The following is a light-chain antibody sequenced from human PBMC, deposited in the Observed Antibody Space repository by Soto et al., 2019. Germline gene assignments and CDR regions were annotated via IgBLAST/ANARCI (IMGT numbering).Light chain of an antibody. CDR2: DAS. CDR1: QYIGSA. V-gene: IGKV3-11*01. CDR3: RQYRNWPRT. J-gene: IGKJ1*01. Sequence: EVVLTQSPATLSVSPGDRATLSCRASQYIGSAVAWYHQRSGQAPRLLIYDASNRATGIPARFSGSGSGTDFTLTISRLDPEDFAVYYCRQYRNWPRTFGQGTKVDI.